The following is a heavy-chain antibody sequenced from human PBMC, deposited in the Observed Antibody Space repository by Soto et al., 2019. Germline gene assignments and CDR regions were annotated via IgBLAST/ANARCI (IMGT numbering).Heavy chain of an antibody. CDR3: ARDIRTRGIHPEESDY. D-gene: IGHD3-10*01. J-gene: IGHJ4*02. CDR2: ISSSSSTI. V-gene: IGHV3-48*01. Sequence: EVQLVESGGGLVQPGGSLRLSCAASGFTFSSYSMNWVRQAPGKGLEWVSYISSSSSTIYYADSVKGRFTISRDNAKNSLYLQMNSLRAEDTAVYYCARDIRTRGIHPEESDYWGQGTLVTVSS. CDR1: GFTFSSYS.